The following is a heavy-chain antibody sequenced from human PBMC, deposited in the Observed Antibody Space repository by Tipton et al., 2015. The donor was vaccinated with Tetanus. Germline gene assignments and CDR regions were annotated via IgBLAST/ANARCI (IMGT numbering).Heavy chain of an antibody. CDR3: ARGIWFGPGPKFYFDS. Sequence: TLSLTCTVSGGSINNYYWSWIRQPPGKGLEWIGYISYSGSTNSNPSLRSRVTISQDTSMNQFSLKLSSLTAADTAVYYCARGIWFGPGPKFYFDSWGQGTMVAVSS. J-gene: IGHJ4*02. D-gene: IGHD3-10*01. CDR1: GGSINNYY. CDR2: ISYSGST. V-gene: IGHV4-59*01.